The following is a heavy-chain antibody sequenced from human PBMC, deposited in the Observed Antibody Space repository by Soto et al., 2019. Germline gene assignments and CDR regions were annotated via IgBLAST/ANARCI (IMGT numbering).Heavy chain of an antibody. J-gene: IGHJ4*02. Sequence: GGSLRHSCAVSGGTFIDHYMSWIRPATGKGLEWVSFISGSGSTIYYADSVKGRFSISRDNAKNSLSLQMDSLRAEDTAVYFCARGGDYSAYDFFDHWGQGALVTVSS. D-gene: IGHD5-12*01. CDR1: GGTFIDHY. CDR3: ARGGDYSAYDFFDH. V-gene: IGHV3-11*01. CDR2: ISGSGSTI.